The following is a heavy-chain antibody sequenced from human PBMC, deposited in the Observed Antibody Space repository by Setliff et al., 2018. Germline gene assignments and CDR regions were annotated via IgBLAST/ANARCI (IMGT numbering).Heavy chain of an antibody. CDR2: IYYSGST. Sequence: PSETLSLTCTVSGGSISSHYWSWIRQPPGKGLEWVGSIYYSGSTNYNPSLKRRVTISLDTSRNQFSLKLGSVTAADTAVYYCGRVRKGYSGYDFGDYWGQGTLVTVSS. CDR1: GGSISSHY. J-gene: IGHJ4*02. V-gene: IGHV4-59*11. CDR3: GRVRKGYSGYDFGDY. D-gene: IGHD5-12*01.